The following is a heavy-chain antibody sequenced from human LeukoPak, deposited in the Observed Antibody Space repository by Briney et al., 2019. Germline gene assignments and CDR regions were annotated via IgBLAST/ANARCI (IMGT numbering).Heavy chain of an antibody. CDR1: GYTFTSYG. Sequence: ASVTVSCKASGYTFTSYGISWVRQAPGQGLEWMGWISAYNGNTNYAQKLQGRVTMTTDTSASTAYMELRSLRSDDTAVYYCARAAEDLLWFRYWGQGTLVTVSS. CDR3: ARAAEDLLWFRY. D-gene: IGHD3-10*01. CDR2: ISAYNGNT. V-gene: IGHV1-18*01. J-gene: IGHJ4*02.